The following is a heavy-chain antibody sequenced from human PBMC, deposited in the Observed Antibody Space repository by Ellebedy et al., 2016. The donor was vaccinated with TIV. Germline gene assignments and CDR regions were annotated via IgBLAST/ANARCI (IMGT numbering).Heavy chain of an antibody. CDR3: ARDRGDYEVY. CDR1: GFTFSPYA. Sequence: PGGSLRLSCAASGFTFSPYAMAWVRQAPGKGLEWVSGIVGSGAQKYADSVKGRFTIFRDNSKNTLYLQMNSLRAEDTAVYYCARDRGDYEVYWGQGTLVTVSS. CDR2: IVGSGA. V-gene: IGHV3-23*01. D-gene: IGHD4-17*01. J-gene: IGHJ4*02.